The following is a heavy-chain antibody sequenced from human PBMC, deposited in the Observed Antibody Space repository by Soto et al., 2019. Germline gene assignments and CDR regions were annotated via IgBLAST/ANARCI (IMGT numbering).Heavy chain of an antibody. CDR3: AKGGYCSSTSCPYYYYYMDV. Sequence: PGGSLRLSCAASGFTFSSYAMSWVRQAPGKGLEWVSAISGSGGSTYYADSVKGRFTISRDNSKNTLYLQMNSLRAEDTAVYYCAKGGYCSSTSCPYYYYYMDVWGKGTTVTVSS. CDR2: ISGSGGST. D-gene: IGHD2-2*01. J-gene: IGHJ6*03. V-gene: IGHV3-23*01. CDR1: GFTFSSYA.